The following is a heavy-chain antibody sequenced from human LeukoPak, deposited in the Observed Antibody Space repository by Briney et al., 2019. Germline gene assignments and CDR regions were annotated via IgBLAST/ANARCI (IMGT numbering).Heavy chain of an antibody. CDR2: ISYDGSNK. CDR1: GFTFGDYP. J-gene: IGHJ4*02. V-gene: IGHV3-30*01. Sequence: PGGSLRLSCTASGFTFGDYPINWVPQAPAKGLEWVAVISYDGSNKYYADSVKGRFTISIDNSKNTLYLQMNSLRAEDTAVYYCARAAAGTNWGQGTLVTVS. D-gene: IGHD6-13*01. CDR3: ARAAAGTN.